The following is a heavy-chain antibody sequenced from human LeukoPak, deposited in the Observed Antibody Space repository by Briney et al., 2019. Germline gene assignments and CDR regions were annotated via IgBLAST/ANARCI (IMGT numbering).Heavy chain of an antibody. J-gene: IGHJ4*02. CDR1: GFSINNYA. CDR3: AKDSRGSSVRVFDC. V-gene: IGHV3-23*01. Sequence: PGGSLRLSCAASGFSINNYAMTWVRQVPGRGLEWVSSLSGSGGSTYYADSVKGRFTISRDNFKNTLYLQMNNLRPEDTAVYYCAKDSRGSSVRVFDCWGQGTLVTASS. CDR2: LSGSGGST.